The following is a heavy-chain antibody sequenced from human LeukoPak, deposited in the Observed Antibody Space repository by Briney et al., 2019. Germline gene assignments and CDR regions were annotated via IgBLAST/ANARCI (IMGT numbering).Heavy chain of an antibody. CDR2: ISSSGSTI. V-gene: IGHV3-11*01. Sequence: GGSLRLSCAASGFTFSDYYMSWIRQAPGKGLEWVSYISSSGSTIYYADSVKGRLTISRDNAKNSLYLQMNSLRAEDTAVYYCTRESGAAPDFDYWGQRTLVTVSS. D-gene: IGHD6-6*01. J-gene: IGHJ4*02. CDR1: GFTFSDYY. CDR3: TRESGAAPDFDY.